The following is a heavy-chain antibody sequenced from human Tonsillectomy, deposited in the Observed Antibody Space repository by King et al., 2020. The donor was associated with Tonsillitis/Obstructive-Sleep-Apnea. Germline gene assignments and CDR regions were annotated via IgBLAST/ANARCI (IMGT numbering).Heavy chain of an antibody. CDR2: LAYDGSNK. D-gene: IGHD4-17*01. Sequence: VQLVESGGGVVQPGRSLRLSCAAAGFTFSSYGMHWVRQAPGKGLEWVAVLAYDGSNKYYADSVKGLVTISRDNSKNTLYLQMNSLRAEDTAVYYCAKNLHGDYVFLFDPWGQGTLVTVSS. V-gene: IGHV3-30*18. CDR1: GFTFSSYG. J-gene: IGHJ5*02. CDR3: AKNLHGDYVFLFDP.